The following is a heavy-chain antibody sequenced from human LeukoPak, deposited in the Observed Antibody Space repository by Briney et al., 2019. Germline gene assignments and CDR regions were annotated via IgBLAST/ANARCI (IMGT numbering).Heavy chain of an antibody. D-gene: IGHD1-14*01. V-gene: IGHV3-73*01. J-gene: IGHJ4*02. CDR2: IRSKPNNYAT. CDR1: WFTFSYSA. CDR3: TRHLIGVTPFDY. Sequence: GGPLRLSCAASWFTFSYSAFQGVRQASGKGLEWVGRIRSKPNNYATAYSASVKGRFTISRDDSKNTAYLQMNSLNTEDAAMYYCTRHLIGVTPFDYWGQGTLVSVSS.